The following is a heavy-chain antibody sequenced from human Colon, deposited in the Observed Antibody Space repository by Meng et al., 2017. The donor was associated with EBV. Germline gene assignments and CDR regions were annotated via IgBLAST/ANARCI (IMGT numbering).Heavy chain of an antibody. D-gene: IGHD3-10*01. CDR3: ARRRGGSGRDC. CDR2: IYHSGST. Sequence: LPLQESGPGLVKPSETLFLTCTVSGGSISSNGYYWDWVRQPPGKGLEWIGAIYHSGSTSYNPSLQSRVTMFVDTSKNQFSLMLTSVTATDTAVYYCARRRGGSGRDCWGQGTLVTVSS. J-gene: IGHJ4*02. CDR1: GGSISSNGYY. V-gene: IGHV4-39*01.